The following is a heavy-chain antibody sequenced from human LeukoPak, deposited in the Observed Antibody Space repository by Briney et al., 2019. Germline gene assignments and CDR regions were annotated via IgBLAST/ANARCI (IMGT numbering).Heavy chain of an antibody. V-gene: IGHV1-69*13. Sequence: GASVKVSCKASGGTFISYSISWVRQAPGQGLEWMGGIIPIFGTANYAQNFQGRVTITADESTSTAYMELSSLRSEDTAVYYCARDWDIVVVPASPGYNWFDPWGQGTLVTVSS. CDR3: ARDWDIVVVPASPGYNWFDP. J-gene: IGHJ5*02. D-gene: IGHD2-2*01. CDR1: GGTFISYS. CDR2: IIPIFGTA.